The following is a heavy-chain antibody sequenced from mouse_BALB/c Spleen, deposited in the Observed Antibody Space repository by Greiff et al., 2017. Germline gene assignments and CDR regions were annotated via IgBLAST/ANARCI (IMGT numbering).Heavy chain of an antibody. J-gene: IGHJ3*01. CDR1: GYTFTDYE. CDR3: TSYYGSSQAWFAY. Sequence: VQLQESGAELVRPGASVKLSCKALGYTFTDYEMHWVKQTPVHGLEWIGAIHPGSGGTAYNQKFKGKATLTADKSSSTAYMELSSLTSEDSAVYYCTSYYGSSQAWFAYWGQGTLVTVSA. D-gene: IGHD1-1*01. CDR2: IHPGSGGT. V-gene: IGHV1-15*01.